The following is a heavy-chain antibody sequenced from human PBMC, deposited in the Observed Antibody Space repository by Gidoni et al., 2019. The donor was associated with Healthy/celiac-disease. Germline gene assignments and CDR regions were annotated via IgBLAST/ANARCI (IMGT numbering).Heavy chain of an antibody. V-gene: IGHV4-34*01. Sequence: QVQLQQWGAGLLKPSETLSLTCAVYGGSFSGSYWSWIRQPPGKGLEWIGEINHSGSTNYNPSLKSRVTISVDTSKNQFSLKLSSVTAADTAVYYCARGRRWLVHWFDPWGQGTLVTVSS. CDR1: GGSFSGSY. D-gene: IGHD6-19*01. CDR3: ARGRRWLVHWFDP. CDR2: INHSGST. J-gene: IGHJ5*02.